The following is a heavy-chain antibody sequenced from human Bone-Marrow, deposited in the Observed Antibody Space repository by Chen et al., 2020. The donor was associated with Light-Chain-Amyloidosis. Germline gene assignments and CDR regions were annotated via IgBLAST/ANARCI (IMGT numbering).Heavy chain of an antibody. Sequence: QVNLVQSGAEAKKPGASMKISCKASGYTFINYYIHWVRQAPVQGLEWMGAINPNDGNTTYVQKFQGRVSMTRDTSSDTVYMDVTRLTSDDTAMYFCTRTDSNYIFDYWGQGTLVTVSA. V-gene: IGHV1-46*01. CDR3: TRTDSNYIFDY. CDR2: INPNDGNT. J-gene: IGHJ4*02. CDR1: GYTFINYY. D-gene: IGHD4-4*01.